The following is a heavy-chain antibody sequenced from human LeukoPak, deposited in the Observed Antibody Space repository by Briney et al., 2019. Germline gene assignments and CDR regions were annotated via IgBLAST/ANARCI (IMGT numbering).Heavy chain of an antibody. CDR1: GYTFTSYD. CDR3: ASSRSSWYGDAFDI. J-gene: IGHJ3*02. CDR2: MNPNSGNT. Sequence: ASVKVSCKASGYTFTSYDINWVRQATGQGLEWMGWMNPNSGNTGYAQKFQGRVTMTRNTSISTAYMELSSLRSEDTAVYYCASSRSSWYGDAFDIWGQGTMVTVSS. D-gene: IGHD6-13*01. V-gene: IGHV1-8*01.